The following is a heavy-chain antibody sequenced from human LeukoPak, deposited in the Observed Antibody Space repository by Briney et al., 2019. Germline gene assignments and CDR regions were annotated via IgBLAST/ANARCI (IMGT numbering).Heavy chain of an antibody. CDR1: GGSFSDYY. D-gene: IGHD6-6*01. CDR2: INHSGST. J-gene: IGHJ4*02. V-gene: IGHV4-34*01. CDR3: AGSIAARLDY. Sequence: SETLSLTCAVYGGSFSDYYWSWIRQPPGKGLEWIGEINHSGSTNYNPSLKSRVTISVDTSKNQFSLKLSFVTAADTAVYYCAGSIAARLDYWGQGTLVTVSS.